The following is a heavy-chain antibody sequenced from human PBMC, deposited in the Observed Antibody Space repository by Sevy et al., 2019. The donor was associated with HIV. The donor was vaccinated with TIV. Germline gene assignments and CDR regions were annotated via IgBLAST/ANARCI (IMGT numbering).Heavy chain of an antibody. V-gene: IGHV4-34*01. J-gene: IGHJ4*02. D-gene: IGHD1-26*01. Sequence: SETLSLTCAVSGGSLTGFYWSWIRQPPGKRLEWIGEIMPTGSTSYTPSLKSRVTISVDTSKNQFSLKVTSGTAADTAVYYCARGQWEHLYWGQGSLVTVSS. CDR1: GGSLTGFY. CDR2: IMPTGST. CDR3: ARGQWEHLY.